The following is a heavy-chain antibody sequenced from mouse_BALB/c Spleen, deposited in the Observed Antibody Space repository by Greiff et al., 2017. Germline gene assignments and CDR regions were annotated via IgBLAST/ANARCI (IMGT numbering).Heavy chain of an antibody. J-gene: IGHJ1*01. Sequence: VQLQQSGPSLVKPSQTLSLTCSVTGDSITSGYWNWIRKFPGNKLEYMGYISYSGSTYYNPSLKSRISITRDTSKNQYYLQLNSVTTEDTATYYCARPSRTTAPYWYFDVWGAGTTVTVSS. CDR2: ISYSGST. D-gene: IGHD1-2*01. CDR1: GDSITSGY. CDR3: ARPSRTTAPYWYFDV. V-gene: IGHV3-8*02.